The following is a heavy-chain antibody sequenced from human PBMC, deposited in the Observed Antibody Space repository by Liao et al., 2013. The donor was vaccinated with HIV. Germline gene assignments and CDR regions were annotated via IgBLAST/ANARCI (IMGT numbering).Heavy chain of an antibody. CDR3: ARGRVQLLYPYFDN. V-gene: IGHV4-59*12. Sequence: QVQLQESGPGLVKPSETLSLTCTVSGGSTSSYYWSWIRQPPGKGLEWIGYIYYSGSTNYNPSLKSRVTISVDTSKNQFSLKLNTVTAADTAVYFCARGRVQLLYPYFDNWGPESWSPSL. D-gene: IGHD4-11*01. CDR2: IYYSGST. J-gene: IGHJ4*01. CDR1: GGSTSSYY.